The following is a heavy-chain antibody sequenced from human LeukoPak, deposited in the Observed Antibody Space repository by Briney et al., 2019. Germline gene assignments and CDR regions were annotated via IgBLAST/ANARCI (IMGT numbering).Heavy chain of an antibody. D-gene: IGHD2-15*01. CDR2: IYYSGGT. Sequence: PSQTLSLTCTVSGGSISSGGYYWSWIRQHPGKGLEWIGSIYYSGGTYYNPSLESRITISVDTSKNHFSLKLWSVAAADTAVYYCATSSNPNWFDPWGQGTLVTVSS. J-gene: IGHJ5*02. V-gene: IGHV4-31*03. CDR1: GGSISSGGYY. CDR3: ATSSNPNWFDP.